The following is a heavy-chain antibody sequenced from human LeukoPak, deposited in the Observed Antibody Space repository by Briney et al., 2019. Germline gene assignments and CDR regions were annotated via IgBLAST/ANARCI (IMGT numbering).Heavy chain of an antibody. CDR2: IIPIFGTA. CDR3: AREPVEMATTSPFDY. J-gene: IGHJ4*02. CDR1: GYTFTSYG. V-gene: IGHV1-69*06. Sequence: ASVKVSCKASGYTFTSYGISWVRQAPGQGLEWMGGIIPIFGTANYAQKFQGRVTITADKSTSTAYMELSSLRSEDTAVYYCAREPVEMATTSPFDYWGQGTLVTVSS. D-gene: IGHD5-24*01.